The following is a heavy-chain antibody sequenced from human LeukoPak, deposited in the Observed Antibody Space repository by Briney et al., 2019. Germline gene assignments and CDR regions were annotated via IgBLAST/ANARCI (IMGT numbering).Heavy chain of an antibody. CDR3: ARAYIVGSIRYYFDS. J-gene: IGHJ4*02. CDR2: VYTSGST. D-gene: IGHD5-12*01. V-gene: IGHV4-4*07. CDR1: GGSLSGYY. Sequence: SETLSLTCTVSGGSLSGYYWSWIRQSAGKGLEFLGRVYTSGSTLYNPSLESRVTVSVDTSKNQFSLRLNSVTAADTATYYCARAYIVGSIRYYFDSWGQGSLVTVSS.